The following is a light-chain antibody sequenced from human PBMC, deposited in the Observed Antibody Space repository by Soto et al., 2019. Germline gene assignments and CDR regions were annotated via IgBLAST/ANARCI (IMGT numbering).Light chain of an antibody. CDR3: QKYYSYPFT. Sequence: AIRMTQSPSSFSASTGARVTITCRAGQGISSYLAWYQQKPGKAPKLLIYAASTLQSGVPSRFSGSGSGTDFTLTISCLQSEDFATYYCQKYYSYPFTFGPGTKVDIK. CDR1: QGISSY. J-gene: IGKJ3*01. V-gene: IGKV1-8*01. CDR2: AAS.